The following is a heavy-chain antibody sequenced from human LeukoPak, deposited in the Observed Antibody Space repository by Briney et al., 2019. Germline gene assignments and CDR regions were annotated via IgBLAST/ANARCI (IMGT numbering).Heavy chain of an antibody. V-gene: IGHV3-33*01. CDR2: IWFDGSNK. CDR1: GFTFSNNG. J-gene: IGHJ4*02. Sequence: PGGSLRLSCAASGFTFSNNGMHWVRQAPDKGLKWLALIWFDGSNKYYADSVKGRFTISRDNSKKTLYLQMNSLRAEDTAVYYCGSSDASAYYQSIDYWGLGTLVTVSS. D-gene: IGHD1-26*01. CDR3: GSSDASAYYQSIDY.